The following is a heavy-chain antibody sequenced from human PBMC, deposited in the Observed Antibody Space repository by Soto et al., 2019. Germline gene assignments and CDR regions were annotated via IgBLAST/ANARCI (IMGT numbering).Heavy chain of an antibody. CDR2: INHSGST. V-gene: IGHV4-34*01. J-gene: IGHJ6*02. D-gene: IGHD5-12*01. CDR3: ARGKSKRGYSGYDRTGSGMDV. Sequence: SETLSLTCAVYGGSFSGYYWSWIRQPPGKGLEWIGEINHSGSTNYNPSLKSRVTISVDTSKNQFSLKLSSVTAADTAVYYCARGKSKRGYSGYDRTGSGMDVWGQGTTVTVSS. CDR1: GGSFSGYY.